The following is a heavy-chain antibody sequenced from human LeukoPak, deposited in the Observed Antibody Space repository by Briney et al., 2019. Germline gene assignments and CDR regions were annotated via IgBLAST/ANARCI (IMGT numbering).Heavy chain of an antibody. CDR1: GFTFSSYG. CDR2: IRYDGSSK. Sequence: GGSLRLSCAASGFTFSSYGMHWVRQAPGKGLEWVAFIRYDGSSKYYADSVKGRFTISRDNSKNTLHLQMNSLRAEDTAVYYCAKDLYSDLDYWGQGTLVTGSS. V-gene: IGHV3-30*02. CDR3: AKDLYSDLDY. J-gene: IGHJ4*02. D-gene: IGHD6-13*01.